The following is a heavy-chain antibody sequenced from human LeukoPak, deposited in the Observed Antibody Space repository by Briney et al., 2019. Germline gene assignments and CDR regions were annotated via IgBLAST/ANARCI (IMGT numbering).Heavy chain of an antibody. J-gene: IGHJ4*02. D-gene: IGHD6-19*01. CDR1: GGSIRGYY. CDR3: ARDGGSGWYNY. CDR2: IHTSGST. V-gene: IGHV4-4*07. Sequence: SETLSLTCTVSGGSIRGYYWSWIRQPAGKGLEWIGRIHTSGSTNYSPSLKSRVTMSVETSKNHFSLKLSSVTAADTAVYYCARDGGSGWYNYWGQGTLVTVSS.